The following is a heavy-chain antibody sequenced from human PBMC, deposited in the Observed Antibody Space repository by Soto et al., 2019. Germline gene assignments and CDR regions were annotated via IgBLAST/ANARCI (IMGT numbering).Heavy chain of an antibody. CDR2: ISGSGGST. V-gene: IGHV3-23*04. Sequence: EVQLVESGGGLVKPGGSLRLSCAASGFTFSSYAMXWXXXXXXXXXXXXXXISGSGGSTYYADSVKGRFTISRDNSXNTLYLXXXXLXXXXXXXXXXXXXXXXXXXXXXXXXXXVXXQGTTVTVSS. CDR1: GFTFSSYA. CDR3: XXXXXXXXXXXXXXXXXV. J-gene: IGHJ6*02.